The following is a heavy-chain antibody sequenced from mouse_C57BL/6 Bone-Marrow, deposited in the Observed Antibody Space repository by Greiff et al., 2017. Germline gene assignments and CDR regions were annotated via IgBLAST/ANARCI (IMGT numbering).Heavy chain of an antibody. CDR3: PRGCGRCYFNY. CDR2: VTTYSGNT. J-gene: IGHJ2*01. Sequence: QVHVKQSGPELVRPGVSVKITCKGSGYTFTDYAMHWVKQSHAKSLGWIGVVTTYSGNTNYNQKFKGKATMTVDKSSSTAYMELASWTSENSAFFYGPRGCGRCYFNYGGQGTTLTVPS. CDR1: GYTFTDYA. V-gene: IGHV1-67*01.